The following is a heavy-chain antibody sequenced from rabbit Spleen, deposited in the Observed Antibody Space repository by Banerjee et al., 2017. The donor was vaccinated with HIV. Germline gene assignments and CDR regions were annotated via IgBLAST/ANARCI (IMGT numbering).Heavy chain of an antibody. V-gene: IGHV1S40*01. CDR1: GFSFSSGYY. Sequence: QQLEESGGGLVKTGASLTLTCTASGFSFSSGYYVSWVRQAPGKGLEWIAYIYARDDNTWYASWTKGRFTISKTSSTTVTLQMTSLTAADTATYFCARDPTSMTGESLDLWGQGTLVTVS. J-gene: IGHJ3*01. CDR3: ARDPTSMTGESLDL. CDR2: IYARDDNT. D-gene: IGHD2-1*01.